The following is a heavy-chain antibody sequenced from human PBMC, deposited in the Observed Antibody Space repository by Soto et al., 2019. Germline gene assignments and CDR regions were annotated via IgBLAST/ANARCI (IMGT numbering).Heavy chain of an antibody. CDR1: GGSFSGYY. CDR2: INHSGST. J-gene: IGHJ4*02. V-gene: IGHV4-34*01. D-gene: IGHD3-9*01. Sequence: SETLSLTCAVYGGSFSGYYWSWIRQPPGKGLEWIGEINHSGSTNYNPSLKSRVTISVDTSKNQFSLKLSSVTAADTAVYYCARSKAILTGYYFDDWGQGTLVTVSS. CDR3: ARSKAILTGYYFDD.